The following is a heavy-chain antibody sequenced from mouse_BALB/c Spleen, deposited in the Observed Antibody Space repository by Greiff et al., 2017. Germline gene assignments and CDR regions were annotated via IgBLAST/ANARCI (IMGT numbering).Heavy chain of an antibody. V-gene: IGHV1-84*02. CDR3: ARCLYYYGSSSYAMDY. J-gene: IGHJ4*01. CDR1: GYTFTDYY. D-gene: IGHD1-1*01. Sequence: VQLQESGPELVKPGASVKISCKASGYTFTDYYINWVKQKPGQGLEWIGWIYPGSGNTKYNEKFKGKATLTVDTSSSTAYMQLSSLTSEDTAVYVCARCLYYYGSSSYAMDYWGQGTSVTVSS. CDR2: IYPGSGNT.